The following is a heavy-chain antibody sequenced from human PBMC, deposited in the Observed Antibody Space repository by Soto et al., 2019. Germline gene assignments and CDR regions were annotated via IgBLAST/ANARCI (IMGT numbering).Heavy chain of an antibody. CDR2: INDRGSI. Sequence: QVQLQQWGAGPLRPLETLSLTCGVSGGSFSGYYWAWIRQSPGKGLEWIGEINDRGSINYNPSLKSRVSISVDTSKTHYPRNLRSVTAADTAVYYCARESHDILTGPPWVWYFDLWGRGTLVTVSS. J-gene: IGHJ2*01. V-gene: IGHV4-34*01. CDR3: ARESHDILTGPPWVWYFDL. CDR1: GGSFSGYY. D-gene: IGHD3-9*01.